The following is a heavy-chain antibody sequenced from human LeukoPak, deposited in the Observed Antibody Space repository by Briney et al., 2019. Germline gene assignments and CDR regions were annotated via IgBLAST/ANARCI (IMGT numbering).Heavy chain of an antibody. V-gene: IGHV4-31*03. Sequence: SQTLSLTCTVSGGSISSGGYYWSWIRQHPGKGLEWIGYIYYSGSTYYNPSLKSRVTISVDTSKNRFSLKLSSVTAADTAVYYCARLLDGGNSVWFDPWGQGTLVTVSS. CDR2: IYYSGST. J-gene: IGHJ5*02. D-gene: IGHD4-23*01. CDR1: GGSISSGGYY. CDR3: ARLLDGGNSVWFDP.